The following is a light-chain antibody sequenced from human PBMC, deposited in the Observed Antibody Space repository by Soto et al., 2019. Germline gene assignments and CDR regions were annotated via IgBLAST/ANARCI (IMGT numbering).Light chain of an antibody. CDR2: GVS. V-gene: IGKV3-15*01. CDR1: QSVSSN. CDR3: QQYNNWPPEYT. J-gene: IGKJ2*01. Sequence: EIVMTQSPATLSVSPGERATLSCRASQSVSSNLAWYQQKPGQAPRLLIYGVSTRATGIPARFSGSGSGTEFTLTISSLQSEDFAVYYCQQYNNWPPEYTFGQGTKLEMK.